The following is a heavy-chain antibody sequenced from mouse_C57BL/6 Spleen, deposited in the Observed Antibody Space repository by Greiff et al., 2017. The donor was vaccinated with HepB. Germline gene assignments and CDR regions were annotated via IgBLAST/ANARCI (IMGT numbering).Heavy chain of an antibody. Sequence: EVKLVESGGGLVQPGGSLKLSCAASGFTFSDYGMAWVRQAPRKGPGWVAFISNLAYSIYYADTVTGRFTISRENAKNTLYLEMSSLRSEDTAMYYCARHGGYDGYWYFDVWGTGTTVTVSS. CDR1: GFTFSDYG. D-gene: IGHD2-2*01. V-gene: IGHV5-15*01. CDR2: ISNLAYSI. CDR3: ARHGGYDGYWYFDV. J-gene: IGHJ1*03.